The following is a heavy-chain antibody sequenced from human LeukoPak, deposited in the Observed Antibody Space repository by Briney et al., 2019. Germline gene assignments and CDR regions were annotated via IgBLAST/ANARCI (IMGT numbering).Heavy chain of an antibody. CDR1: GLSFSSYA. J-gene: IGHJ4*02. CDR2: ISGSGGST. CDR3: AKARRYDFWSGYYSDY. D-gene: IGHD3-3*01. V-gene: IGHV3-23*01. Sequence: GGSLRLSCARHGLSFSSYAMSWVRQAPGKGLEGVSAISGSGGSTYYADSVKGRFTLSRDNSKNTLYLQMNSLRAEDTAVYYCAKARRYDFWSGYYSDYWGQGTLVTVSS.